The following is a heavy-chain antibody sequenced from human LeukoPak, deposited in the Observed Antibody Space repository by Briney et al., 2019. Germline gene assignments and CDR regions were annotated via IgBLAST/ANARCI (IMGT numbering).Heavy chain of an antibody. CDR1: GFTFSNHG. Sequence: GGTLRLSCAASGFTFSNHGMNWVRQAPGKGLEWVSVIYSGGSTYYADSVKGRFTISRDNSKNTLYLQINSLRAEDTAVYYCARGRRYCSGGSCYSKANYYYYYMDVWGKGTTVTISS. V-gene: IGHV3-53*01. CDR3: ARGRRYCSGGSCYSKANYYYYYMDV. J-gene: IGHJ6*03. D-gene: IGHD2-15*01. CDR2: IYSGGST.